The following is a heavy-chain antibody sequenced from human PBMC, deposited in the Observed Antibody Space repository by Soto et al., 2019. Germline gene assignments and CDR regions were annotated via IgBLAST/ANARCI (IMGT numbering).Heavy chain of an antibody. CDR3: ARDRDTAMVSHYYYGMDV. CDR2: IYYIGST. D-gene: IGHD5-18*01. J-gene: IGHJ6*02. CDR1: GGSVSSGIYY. V-gene: IGHV4-61*01. Sequence: SETLSLTCTVSGGSVSSGIYYWSWIRHPPGNGLEWIGYIYYIGSTNYNPSLKSRVTISVDTSKNQFSLKLSSVTAADTAVYYCARDRDTAMVSHYYYGMDVWGQGTTVTVS.